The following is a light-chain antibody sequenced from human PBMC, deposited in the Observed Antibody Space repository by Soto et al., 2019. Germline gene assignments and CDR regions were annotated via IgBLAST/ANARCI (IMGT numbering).Light chain of an antibody. CDR1: QSVSSSY. CDR3: QQYGSSPWT. Sequence: EIVLTQCPGTLSLSPGERATLSCRASQSVSSSYLAWYQQKPGQAPRLLIYGASSRATGIPDRFSGSGSGTDFTLTISRLEPEDFAVYYCQQYGSSPWTLGQGTKVEIK. CDR2: GAS. V-gene: IGKV3-20*01. J-gene: IGKJ1*01.